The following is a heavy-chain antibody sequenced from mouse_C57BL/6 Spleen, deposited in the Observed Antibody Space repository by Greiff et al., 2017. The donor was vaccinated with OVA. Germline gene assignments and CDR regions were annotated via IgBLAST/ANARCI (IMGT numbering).Heavy chain of an antibody. V-gene: IGHV6-6*01. Sequence: EVKVEESGGGLVQPGGSMKLSCAASGFTFSDAWMDWVRQSPETGLEWVAEIRNKANNHATYYAESVKGRFTISRDDSKSSVYLQMNSLRAEDTGIYYCTRIYYYGSSYEDYAMDYWGQGTSVTVSS. CDR1: GFTFSDAW. J-gene: IGHJ4*01. CDR3: TRIYYYGSSYEDYAMDY. CDR2: IRNKANNHAT. D-gene: IGHD1-1*01.